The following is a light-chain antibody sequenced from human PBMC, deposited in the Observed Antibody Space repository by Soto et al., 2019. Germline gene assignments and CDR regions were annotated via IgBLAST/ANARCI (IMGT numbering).Light chain of an antibody. CDR2: DAS. CDR3: QQRSNWPLT. Sequence: EIVLTQSPATLSLSPGEKATLSCRASQSVNNYLAWYQQKPGQAPRLLIYDASNRATGIPARFSGSGSGTDFTLTISTLEPEDFAVYYCQQRSNWPLTFGGGTKVDIK. CDR1: QSVNNY. V-gene: IGKV3-11*01. J-gene: IGKJ4*01.